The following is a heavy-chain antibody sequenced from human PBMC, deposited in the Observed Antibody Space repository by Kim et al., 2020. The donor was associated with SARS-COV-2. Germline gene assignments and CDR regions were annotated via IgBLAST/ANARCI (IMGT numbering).Heavy chain of an antibody. D-gene: IGHD3-22*01. Sequence: ASVKVSCKASGYTFTSYAMHWVRQTPGQRLEWMGWINAGNGNTKYSQKFQGRVTITRDTSASTAYMELSSLRSEDTAVYYCARAHDSSGYWPYILKSPEYYFDYWGQGTLVTVSS. J-gene: IGHJ4*02. CDR2: INAGNGNT. CDR1: GYTFTSYA. V-gene: IGHV1-3*01. CDR3: ARAHDSSGYWPYILKSPEYYFDY.